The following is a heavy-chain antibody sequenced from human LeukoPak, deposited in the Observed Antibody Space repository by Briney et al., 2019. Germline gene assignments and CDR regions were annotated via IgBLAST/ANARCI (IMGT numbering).Heavy chain of an antibody. J-gene: IGHJ5*02. D-gene: IGHD3-9*01. CDR3: ARGLGLRYFDWSKNWFDP. CDR1: GGSFSGYY. Sequence: SETLSLTCAVYGGSFSGYYWSRIRQPPGKGLEWIGEINHSGSTNYNPSLKSRVTISVDTSKNQFSLKLSSVTAADTAVYYCARGLGLRYFDWSKNWFDPWGQGTLVTVSS. V-gene: IGHV4-34*01. CDR2: INHSGST.